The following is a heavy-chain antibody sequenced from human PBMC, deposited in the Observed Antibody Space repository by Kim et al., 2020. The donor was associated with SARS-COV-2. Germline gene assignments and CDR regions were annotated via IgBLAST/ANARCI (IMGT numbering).Heavy chain of an antibody. D-gene: IGHD6-13*01. CDR2: IYHSGTT. J-gene: IGHJ6*02. CDR3: TRTVAAVWGQYYYYGMDV. Sequence: SETLSLTCVVSGGSISTSNWWSWVRQSPEKVLEWIGDIYHSGTTNYNSALKSRVTISVDNSKNQFSLKLRSVTAADTAVYYCTRTVAAVWGQYYYYGMDVWGQGTTVTVSS. V-gene: IGHV4-4*02. CDR1: GGSISTSNW.